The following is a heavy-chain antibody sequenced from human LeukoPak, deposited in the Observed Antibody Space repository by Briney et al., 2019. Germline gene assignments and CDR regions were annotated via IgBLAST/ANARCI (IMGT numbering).Heavy chain of an antibody. D-gene: IGHD3-10*01. J-gene: IGHJ6*03. Sequence: GESLKVSCKGSGYSFASYWIGWVRQMPGKGLEWMGIIYPGDSDTRYSPSFQGQVTISADKSISTAYLQWSSLKASDTAMYYCALYGSGSQSHMDVWGKGTTVTVSS. CDR2: IYPGDSDT. CDR3: ALYGSGSQSHMDV. CDR1: GYSFASYW. V-gene: IGHV5-51*01.